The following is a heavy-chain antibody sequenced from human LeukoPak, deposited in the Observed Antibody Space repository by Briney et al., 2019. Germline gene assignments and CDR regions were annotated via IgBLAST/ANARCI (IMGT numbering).Heavy chain of an antibody. CDR3: ARDYYGSGSYQFDY. D-gene: IGHD3-10*01. Sequence: PGGAPRLSCAASGVTVSNNYMNWVRQAPCKGLNWVSAIHRGETTHYPDSVKGRFTISRDNSKNTLYLQMNDLRAEDTAVYYCARDYYGSGSYQFDYWGQGTLVTVSS. J-gene: IGHJ4*02. CDR1: GVTVSNNY. V-gene: IGHV3-66*01. CDR2: IHRGETT.